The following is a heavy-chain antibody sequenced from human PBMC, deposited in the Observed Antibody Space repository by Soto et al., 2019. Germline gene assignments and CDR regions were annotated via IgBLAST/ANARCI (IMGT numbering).Heavy chain of an antibody. J-gene: IGHJ4*02. Sequence: SETLSLTCAVYGGSFSGYYWSWIRQPPGKGLEWIGEINHSGSTNYNPSLKSRVTISVDTSKNQFSLKLSSVTAADTAVYYCARGEPIAAAGIFDYWGQGTLVTVSS. CDR1: GGSFSGYY. CDR2: INHSGST. D-gene: IGHD6-13*01. CDR3: ARGEPIAAAGIFDY. V-gene: IGHV4-34*01.